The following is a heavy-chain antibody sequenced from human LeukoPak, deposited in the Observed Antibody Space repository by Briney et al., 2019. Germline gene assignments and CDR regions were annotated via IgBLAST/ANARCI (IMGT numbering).Heavy chain of an antibody. CDR2: ISWNSGSI. Sequence: GGSLRLSCAASGFTFSSYEMNWVRQAPGKGLEWVSGISWNSGSIGYADSVKGRFTISRDNAKNSLYLQMSSLRADDTALYYCAGVDAAMPDAFDIWGQGTTVTVSS. CDR1: GFTFSSYE. J-gene: IGHJ3*02. V-gene: IGHV3-9*01. D-gene: IGHD5-18*01. CDR3: AGVDAAMPDAFDI.